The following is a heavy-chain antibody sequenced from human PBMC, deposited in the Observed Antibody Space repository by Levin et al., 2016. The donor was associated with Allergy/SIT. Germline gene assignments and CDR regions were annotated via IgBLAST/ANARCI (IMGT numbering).Heavy chain of an antibody. J-gene: IGHJ6*02. CDR3: AGIAAAGIYYYYYGMDV. D-gene: IGHD6-13*01. CDR2: ISSSGSTI. V-gene: IGHV3-48*03. Sequence: VRQAPGKGLEWVSYISSSGSTIYYADSVKGRFTISRDNAKNSLYLQMNSLRAEDTAVYYCAGIAAAGIYYYYYGMDVWGQGTTVTVSS.